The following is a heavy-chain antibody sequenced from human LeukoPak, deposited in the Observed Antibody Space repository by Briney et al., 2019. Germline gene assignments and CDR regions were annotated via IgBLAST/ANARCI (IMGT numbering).Heavy chain of an antibody. CDR2: INPNSGGT. CDR1: GYTFTSYG. J-gene: IGHJ5*01. Sequence: GASVKVSCKASGYTFTSYGISWVRQAPGQGLEWMGWINPNSGGTNYAQKFQGRVTMTRDTSISTAYMELSRLRCDDTAVYYCVGGFGRTPPPWGQGTLVTVSS. CDR3: VGGFGRTPPP. D-gene: IGHD4-23*01. V-gene: IGHV1-2*02.